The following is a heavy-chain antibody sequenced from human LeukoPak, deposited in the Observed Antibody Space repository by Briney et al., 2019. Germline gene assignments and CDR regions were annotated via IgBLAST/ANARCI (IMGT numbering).Heavy chain of an antibody. CDR1: GFTFSSYG. CDR3: ARAHVGYCSSTSCLYFDY. D-gene: IGHD2-2*01. CDR2: IWYDGSNK. Sequence: PGGSLRLSCAASGFTFSSYGMHWVRQAPGKGLEWVAVIWYDGSNKYYADSVKGRFTISRDNSKNTLYLQMNSLRAEDTAVYYCARAHVGYCSSTSCLYFDYWGQGTLVTVSS. V-gene: IGHV3-33*01. J-gene: IGHJ4*02.